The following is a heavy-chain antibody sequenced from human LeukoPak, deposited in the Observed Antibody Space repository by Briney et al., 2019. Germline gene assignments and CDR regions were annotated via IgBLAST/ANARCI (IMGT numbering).Heavy chain of an antibody. CDR3: ARELVATIPYITMIRPYNWFDP. Sequence: SQTLSLTCAISGDSVSSNSAAWNWIRQSPSRGLEWLGRTYYRSKWYNDYAVSVKSRITINPDTSKNQFSLQLNSVTPEDTAVYYCARELVATIPYITMIRPYNWFDPWGQGTLVTVSS. CDR1: GDSVSSNSAA. D-gene: IGHD3-22*01. V-gene: IGHV6-1*01. J-gene: IGHJ5*02. CDR2: TYYRSKWYN.